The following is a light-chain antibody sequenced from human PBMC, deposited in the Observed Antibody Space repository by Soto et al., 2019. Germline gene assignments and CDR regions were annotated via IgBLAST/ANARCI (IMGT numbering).Light chain of an antibody. CDR2: DAS. CDR3: QQRDTWPWT. Sequence: ETVLTQSPATLSLSPGERATLSCRASQTIRRNLAWYQHKPGQAPRLLIYDASNRATGIPGRFSGSGSETDFTLTISNLETEYFAVYYCQQRDTWPWTFGQGAKVEIK. J-gene: IGKJ1*01. V-gene: IGKV3-11*01. CDR1: QTIRRN.